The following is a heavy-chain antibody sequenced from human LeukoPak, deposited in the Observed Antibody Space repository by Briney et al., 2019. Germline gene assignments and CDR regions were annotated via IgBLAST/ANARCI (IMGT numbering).Heavy chain of an antibody. Sequence: GGSLRLSCAASGFTFSSYSVNWVRQAPGKGLEWVSFISSSSNYIYYADSVKGRFTISRDNAKNSLYLQMNSLRAEDTAVYYCAVWGAFDYWGQGTLATVSS. D-gene: IGHD7-27*01. J-gene: IGHJ4*02. CDR3: AVWGAFDY. V-gene: IGHV3-21*01. CDR1: GFTFSSYS. CDR2: ISSSSNYI.